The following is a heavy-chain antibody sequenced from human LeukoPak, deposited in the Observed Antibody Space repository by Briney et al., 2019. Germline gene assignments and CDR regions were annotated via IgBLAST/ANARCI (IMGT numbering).Heavy chain of an antibody. CDR1: GGSISGYY. J-gene: IGHJ3*02. V-gene: IGHV4-4*07. Sequence: SETLSLTCSVSGGSISGYYWTRIRQPAGKGLEWIGRVYTSGSTHYNPSLKTRLTMSVDTSKHQFSLKLSSVTAADTAVYYCARLITGTTTAFDIWGQGTMVTVSS. CDR2: VYTSGST. CDR3: ARLITGTTTAFDI. D-gene: IGHD1-7*01.